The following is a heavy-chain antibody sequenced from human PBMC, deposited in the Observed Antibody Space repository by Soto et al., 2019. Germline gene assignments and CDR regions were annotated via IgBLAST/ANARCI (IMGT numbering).Heavy chain of an antibody. Sequence: GGSLRLSCAASGFTFSGSAMHWVRQASGKGLEWVGRIRSKANSYATAYAASVKGRFTISRDDSKNTAYLQMNSLKTGDTAVYYCTITIFGVVIPYYFDYWGQGTLVTVSS. J-gene: IGHJ4*02. CDR1: GFTFSGSA. V-gene: IGHV3-73*01. CDR2: IRSKANSYAT. CDR3: TITIFGVVIPYYFDY. D-gene: IGHD3-3*01.